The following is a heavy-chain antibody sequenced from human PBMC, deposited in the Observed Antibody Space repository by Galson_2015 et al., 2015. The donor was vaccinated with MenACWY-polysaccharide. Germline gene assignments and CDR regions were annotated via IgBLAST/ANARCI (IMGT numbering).Heavy chain of an antibody. CDR1: GYTFTDYY. Sequence: SVKVSCKASGYTFTDYYLHWVRQAPGQGLAWMGWINPKSGGTKYAQKFQGRVTLTRDTSVSTAYMELSRLTSDDTAVYYCASVGGDYKSPQGDFWYFDLWGRGTLVTVSS. CDR3: ASVGGDYKSPQGDFWYFDL. CDR2: INPKSGGT. V-gene: IGHV1-2*02. J-gene: IGHJ2*01. D-gene: IGHD3-9*01.